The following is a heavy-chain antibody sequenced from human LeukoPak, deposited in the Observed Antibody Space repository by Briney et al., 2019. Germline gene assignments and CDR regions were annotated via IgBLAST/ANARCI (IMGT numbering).Heavy chain of an antibody. J-gene: IGHJ2*01. CDR3: AIQPWGSGNNWYFDL. CDR1: GYTFTAYY. Sequence: SVTVSCKASGYTFTAYYIHWVRQAPGQGLEWMGWISPNSGGTDYAQKFQGRVTMTRDTSISTTYVELSSLTSDDTAVYYCAIQPWGSGNNWYFDLWGRGTLVTVSS. CDR2: ISPNSGGT. V-gene: IGHV1-2*02. D-gene: IGHD7-27*01.